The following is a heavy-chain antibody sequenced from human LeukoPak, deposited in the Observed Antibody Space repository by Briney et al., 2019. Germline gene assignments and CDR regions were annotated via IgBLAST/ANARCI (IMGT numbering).Heavy chain of an antibody. J-gene: IGHJ4*02. D-gene: IGHD3-3*01. Sequence: PSDTLSLTCTVSGGSISSHYWSWTRQPPGKGLEWIGYIYYSGSTNYNPSLKSRVTISVDTSKNQFSLKLSSVTAADTAVYYCARSREEDFWSGYYDYWGQGTLVTVSS. CDR3: ARSREEDFWSGYYDY. V-gene: IGHV4-59*07. CDR2: IYYSGST. CDR1: GGSISSHY.